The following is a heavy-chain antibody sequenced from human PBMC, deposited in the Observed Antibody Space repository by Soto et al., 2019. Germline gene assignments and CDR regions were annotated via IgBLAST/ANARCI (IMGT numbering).Heavy chain of an antibody. CDR2: ISNAGSGNT. CDR3: ARESNHYQDFFQN. Sequence: ASVKVSCKTSGYPFPSFEVHWIRQAPGQRPEWMGGISNAGSGNTKYSQKFQDRLTITGDKRATTVYMALSSLTSEDTATYYCARESNHYQDFFQNWGQGTQVTVS. CDR1: GYPFPSFE. V-gene: IGHV1-3*01. J-gene: IGHJ4*02. D-gene: IGHD2-2*01.